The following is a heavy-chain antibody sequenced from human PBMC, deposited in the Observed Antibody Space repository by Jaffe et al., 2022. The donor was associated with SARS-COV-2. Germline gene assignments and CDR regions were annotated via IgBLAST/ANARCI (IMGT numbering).Heavy chain of an antibody. CDR2: ISGSGGST. J-gene: IGHJ6*02. D-gene: IGHD5-18*01. Sequence: EVQLLESGGGLVQPGGSLRLSCAASGFTFSSYAMSWVRQAPGKGLEWVSAISGSGGSTYYADSVKGRFTISRDNSKNTLYLQMNSLRAEDTAVYYCASCTGVDTHYYYYGMDVWGQGTTVTVSS. CDR1: GFTFSSYA. V-gene: IGHV3-23*01. CDR3: ASCTGVDTHYYYYGMDV.